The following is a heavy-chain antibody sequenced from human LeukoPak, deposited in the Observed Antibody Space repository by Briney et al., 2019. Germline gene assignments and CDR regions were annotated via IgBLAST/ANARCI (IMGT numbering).Heavy chain of an antibody. CDR3: ARVARVYQAFNWFDP. D-gene: IGHD6-13*01. Sequence: SVKVSCKASGGTFSSYAISWVRQAPGQGLEWMGGIIPIFGTASYAQKFQGRVTITADESTSTAYMELSSLRSEDTAVYYCARVARVYQAFNWFDPWGQGTLVTVSS. CDR2: IIPIFGTA. J-gene: IGHJ5*02. CDR1: GGTFSSYA. V-gene: IGHV1-69*01.